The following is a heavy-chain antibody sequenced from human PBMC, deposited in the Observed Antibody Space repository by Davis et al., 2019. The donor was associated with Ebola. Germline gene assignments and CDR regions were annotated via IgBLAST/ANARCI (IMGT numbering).Heavy chain of an antibody. D-gene: IGHD3-10*01. J-gene: IGHJ6*02. Sequence: SETLSLTCAVYGGSFSGYYWSWIRQPPGKGLEWIGEINHSGSTNYNPSLKSRVTISVDKSKNQFSLKLSSVTAADTAVYYCARLRVGNYYYYYGMDVWGQGTTVTVSS. V-gene: IGHV4-34*01. CDR1: GGSFSGYY. CDR2: INHSGST. CDR3: ARLRVGNYYYYYGMDV.